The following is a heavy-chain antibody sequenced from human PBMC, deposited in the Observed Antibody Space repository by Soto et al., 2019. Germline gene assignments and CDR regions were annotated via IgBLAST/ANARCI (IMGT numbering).Heavy chain of an antibody. V-gene: IGHV3-21*01. CDR3: ARGPLKQRLVLSYFDY. CDR2: ISSSSSYI. J-gene: IGHJ4*02. CDR1: VFTFSSYS. Sequence: PVGSLRLSCAASVFTFSSYSMNCVRHSPGKWLEWVSSISSSSSYIYYADSVKGRFTISRDNAKNSLYLKMNSLRAEDTAVYYCARGPLKQRLVLSYFDYWGQGTLVTVSS. D-gene: IGHD6-13*01.